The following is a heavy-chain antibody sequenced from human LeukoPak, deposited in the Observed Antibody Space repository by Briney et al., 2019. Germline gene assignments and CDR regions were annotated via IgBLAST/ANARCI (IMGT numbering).Heavy chain of an antibody. V-gene: IGHV1-18*01. CDR3: ARDSQAYYYERRRFQH. CDR2: ISAYNGNT. CDR1: GYTFTSYG. J-gene: IGHJ1*01. Sequence: ASVKVSCKASGYTFTSYGISWVRQAPGQGLEWMGWISAYNGNTNYAQKLQGRVTMTTDTSTSTAYMELRSLRSDDTAVYYCARDSQAYYYERRRFQHWGQGTLVTVSS. D-gene: IGHD3-22*01.